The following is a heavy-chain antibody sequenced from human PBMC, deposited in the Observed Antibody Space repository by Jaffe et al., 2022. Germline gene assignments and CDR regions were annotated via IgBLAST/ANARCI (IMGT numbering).Heavy chain of an antibody. CDR2: ISWDGGST. D-gene: IGHD6-13*01. CDR3: AKDKRRAIAAAGTEGYFDY. CDR1: GFTFDDYT. J-gene: IGHJ4*02. V-gene: IGHV3-43*01. Sequence: EVQLVESGGVVVQPGGSLRLSCAASGFTFDDYTMHWVRQAPGKGLEWVSLISWDGGSTYYADSVKGRFTISRDNSKNSLYLQMNSLRTEDTALYYCAKDKRRAIAAAGTEGYFDYWGQGTLVTVSS.